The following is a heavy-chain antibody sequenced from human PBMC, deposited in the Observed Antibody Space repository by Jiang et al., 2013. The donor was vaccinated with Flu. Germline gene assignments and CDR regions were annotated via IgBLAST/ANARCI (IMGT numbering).Heavy chain of an antibody. J-gene: IGHJ3*02. Sequence: RLSCAASGFTFSSYAMSWVRQAPGKGLEWVSAVSGSGGSTYYADSVKGRFTISRDNSKNTLYLQMNSLRAEDTAVYYCAKRDYGDFYGAFDIWGQGTMVTVSS. CDR3: AKRDYGDFYGAFDI. CDR2: VSGSGGST. D-gene: IGHD4-17*01. V-gene: IGHV3-23*01. CDR1: GFTFSSYA.